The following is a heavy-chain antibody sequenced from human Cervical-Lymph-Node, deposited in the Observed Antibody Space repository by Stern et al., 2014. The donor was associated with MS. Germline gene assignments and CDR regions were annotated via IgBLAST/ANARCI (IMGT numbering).Heavy chain of an antibody. CDR1: GFSLSSSGMS. V-gene: IGHV2-70*01. Sequence: QVTLRESGPALVKPTQTLTLTCTFSGFSLSSSGMSVGWIRQPPGKALEWLALIDWDDDKYYTTSLKTRLTISTDTSKNQVVLTMTNMDPVDTATYFCARLQGHWYFDLWGRGTLVTVSS. CDR3: ARLQGHWYFDL. J-gene: IGHJ2*01. CDR2: IDWDDDK.